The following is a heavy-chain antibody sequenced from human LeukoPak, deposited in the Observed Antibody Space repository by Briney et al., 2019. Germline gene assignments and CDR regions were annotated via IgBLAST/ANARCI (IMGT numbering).Heavy chain of an antibody. CDR3: ARQQQLDPYYFDY. Sequence: TSETLSLTCAVYGGSFSGYYWSWIRQPPGKGLEWIGEINHSGSTNYNPPLKSRVTISVDTSKNQFSLKLSSVTAADTAVYYCARQQQLDPYYFDYWGQGTLVTVSS. D-gene: IGHD6-13*01. J-gene: IGHJ4*02. CDR2: INHSGST. CDR1: GGSFSGYY. V-gene: IGHV4-34*01.